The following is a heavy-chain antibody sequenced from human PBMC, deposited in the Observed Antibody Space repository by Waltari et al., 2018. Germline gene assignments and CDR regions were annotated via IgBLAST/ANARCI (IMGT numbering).Heavy chain of an antibody. CDR3: AKGEDIVVVPAAQIYYYYGMDV. D-gene: IGHD2-2*01. J-gene: IGHJ6*02. V-gene: IGHV3-30*18. Sequence: QVQLVESGGGVVQPGRSLRLSCAASGFTFSSYGMHWVRQAPGKGLEWVAVRSYDGSNKYYADSVKGRFTISRDNSKNTLYLQMNSLRAEDTAVYYCAKGEDIVVVPAAQIYYYYGMDVWGQGTTVTVSS. CDR2: RSYDGSNK. CDR1: GFTFSSYG.